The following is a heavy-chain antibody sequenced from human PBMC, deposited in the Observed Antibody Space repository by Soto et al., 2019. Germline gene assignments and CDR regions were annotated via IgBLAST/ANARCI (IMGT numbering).Heavy chain of an antibody. D-gene: IGHD1-7*01. J-gene: IGHJ5*02. CDR1: GGTFSSYA. CDR3: AKGGPWNSPDP. CDR2: IIPIFGTA. V-gene: IGHV1-69*01. Sequence: QVQLVQSGAEVMKPGSSVKASCKASGGTFSSYAISWVRQAPGQGLEWMGGIIPIFGTANYAQKFQGRVTITADESTRTAYMELSSLRTEDPAVYYCAKGGPWNSPDPWGQGTLVTVSS.